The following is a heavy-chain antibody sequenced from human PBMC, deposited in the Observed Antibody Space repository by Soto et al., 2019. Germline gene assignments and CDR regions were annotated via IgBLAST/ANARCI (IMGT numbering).Heavy chain of an antibody. CDR2: IYYAGST. V-gene: IGHV4-59*01. D-gene: IGHD2-2*03. J-gene: IGHJ4*02. CDR3: AREGNLGRWIQPLDS. Sequence: SETLSLTCTVSGGSMISYYWSWIRQPPGRGLEWIGFIYYAGSTKYSPSLKSRVTMSVDTSKNHFSLKLISVTTADTAVYFCAREGNLGRWIQPLDSWGQGTLVTVSS. CDR1: GGSMISYY.